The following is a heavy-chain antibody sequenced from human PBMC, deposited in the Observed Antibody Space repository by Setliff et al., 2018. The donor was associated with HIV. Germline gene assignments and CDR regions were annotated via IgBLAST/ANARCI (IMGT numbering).Heavy chain of an antibody. Sequence: PSETLSLTCTVSGYSITSGSYWGWIRQPPGKGPEWIGSIHHSGSTYYNPSLKSRVIISVDTSKNEVSLKVSSVTAADTALYYCARVDRCSGGSCYFIDYWGQGTLVTVSS. V-gene: IGHV4-38-2*02. CDR1: GYSITSGSY. D-gene: IGHD2-15*01. CDR3: ARVDRCSGGSCYFIDY. CDR2: IHHSGST. J-gene: IGHJ4*02.